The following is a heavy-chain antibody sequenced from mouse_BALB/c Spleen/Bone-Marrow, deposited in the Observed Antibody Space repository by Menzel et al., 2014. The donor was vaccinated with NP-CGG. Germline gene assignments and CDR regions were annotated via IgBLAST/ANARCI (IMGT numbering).Heavy chain of an antibody. D-gene: IGHD1-1*01. V-gene: IGHV1-69*02. CDR1: GYTFTNYW. Sequence: QVQLQQPGAEAVKPGASVKVSCKASGYTFTNYWMQWVKQRPGQGLEWIGEIEPSDSYTNYNQDFKGKPTLTVDKSSSTAYMQLSSLTSEDSAVYYCARGRTTVVSDYWGQGTSLTVSS. CDR2: IEPSDSYT. CDR3: ARGRTTVVSDY. J-gene: IGHJ2*02.